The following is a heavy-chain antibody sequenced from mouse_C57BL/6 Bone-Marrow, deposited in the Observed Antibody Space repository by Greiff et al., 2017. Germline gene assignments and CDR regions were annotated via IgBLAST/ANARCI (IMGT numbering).Heavy chain of an antibody. CDR3: ARWGDIYDGSFFDY. V-gene: IGHV1-64*01. J-gene: IGHJ2*01. CDR2: IHPNSGST. CDR1: GYTFTSYW. D-gene: IGHD2-3*01. Sequence: VQLQQPGAELVKPGASVKLSCKASGYTFTSYWMHWVKQRPGQGLEWIGMIHPNSGSTNYNEKFKSKATLTVDKSSSTAYMQLSSLTSEDSAVYYCARWGDIYDGSFFDYWGQGTTLTVSS.